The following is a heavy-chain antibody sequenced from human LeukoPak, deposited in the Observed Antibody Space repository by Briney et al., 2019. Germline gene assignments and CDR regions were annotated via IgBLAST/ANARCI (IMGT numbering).Heavy chain of an antibody. CDR3: VSFYETD. Sequence: GGSLRLSCAASGNYWMHWVRQAPGKGLLWVSHINNDGSWTSYADSVKGRFTISKDNAKDTVYLQMNNLRAEDTAVYYCVSFYETDWGRGTLVTVSS. J-gene: IGHJ4*02. D-gene: IGHD2/OR15-2a*01. V-gene: IGHV3-74*01. CDR1: GNYW. CDR2: INNDGSWT.